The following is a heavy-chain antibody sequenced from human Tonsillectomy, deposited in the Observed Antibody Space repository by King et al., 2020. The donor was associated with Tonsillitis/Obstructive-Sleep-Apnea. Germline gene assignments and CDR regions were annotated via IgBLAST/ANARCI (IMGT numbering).Heavy chain of an antibody. J-gene: IGHJ4*02. CDR2: IRSKAHSYAT. D-gene: IGHD1-26*01. CDR3: ARIGGNYIDY. V-gene: IGHV3-73*02. CDR1: GFTFSDSA. Sequence: VQLVESGGGLVQPGGSLKLSCAASGFTFSDSALHWVRQASGKGLEWVGRIRSKAHSYATAYAASVKGRFTISRDDSKNTAYLQMNSLKTEDTAVYYCARIGGNYIDYWGQGTLVTVSS.